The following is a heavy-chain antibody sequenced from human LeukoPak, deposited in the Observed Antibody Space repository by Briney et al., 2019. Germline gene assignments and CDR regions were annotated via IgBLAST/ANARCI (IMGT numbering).Heavy chain of an antibody. CDR2: IYYSGST. CDR1: GGSISSSYSY. V-gene: IGHV4-39*01. D-gene: IGHD2-2*01. CDR3: ARLGPARADIVVVPAAPRDY. Sequence: SETLSLTCTVSGGSISSSYSYWGWIRQPPGKGLEWIGNIYYSGSTYYSPSLTSRVTVSVDTSKNQFSLKLSSVTAADTAVYYCARLGPARADIVVVPAAPRDYWGQGTLVTVSS. J-gene: IGHJ4*02.